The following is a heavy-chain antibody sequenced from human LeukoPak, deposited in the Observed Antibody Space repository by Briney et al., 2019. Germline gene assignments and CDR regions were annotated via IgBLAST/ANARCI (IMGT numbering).Heavy chain of an antibody. CDR3: ASPIAAAGLSYFDY. CDR1: GGSISSSSYY. Sequence: SETPSLTCTVSGGSISSSSYYWGWIRQPPGKGLEWIGSIYYSGSTYYNPSLKSRVTISVDTSKNQFSLKLSSVTAADTAVYYCASPIAAAGLSYFDYWGQGTLVTVSS. CDR2: IYYSGST. J-gene: IGHJ4*02. D-gene: IGHD6-13*01. V-gene: IGHV4-39*01.